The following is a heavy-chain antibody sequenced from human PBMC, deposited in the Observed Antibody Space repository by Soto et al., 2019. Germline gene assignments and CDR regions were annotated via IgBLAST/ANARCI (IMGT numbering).Heavy chain of an antibody. Sequence: GASVKVSCKASGGTFSSYTISWVRQAPGQGLEWMGRIIPILGIANYAQKFQGRVTITADKSTSTANMELSSLRSEDTAVYYCASYCSSTSCYFGSPWGRGTMVTVSS. CDR2: IIPILGIA. J-gene: IGHJ3*01. CDR1: GGTFSSYT. D-gene: IGHD2-2*01. CDR3: ASYCSSTSCYFGSP. V-gene: IGHV1-69*02.